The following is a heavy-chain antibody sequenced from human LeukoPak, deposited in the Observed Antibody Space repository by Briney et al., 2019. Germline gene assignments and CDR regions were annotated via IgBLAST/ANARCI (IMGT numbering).Heavy chain of an antibody. V-gene: IGHV4-59*01. CDR3: ARGSFWRGYYYYYYYYMDV. D-gene: IGHD3-3*01. CDR2: IYYSGST. CDR1: GGSISSYY. Sequence: SETLSLTCTVSGGSISSYYWSWIRQPPGKGLEWIGYIYYSGSTNYNPSLKSRVTISVDTSKYQFSLKLSSVTAADTAVYYCARGSFWRGYYYYYYYYMDVWGKGTTVTVSS. J-gene: IGHJ6*03.